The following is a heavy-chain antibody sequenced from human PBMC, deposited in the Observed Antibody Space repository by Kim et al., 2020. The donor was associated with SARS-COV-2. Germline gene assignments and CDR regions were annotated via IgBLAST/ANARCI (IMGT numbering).Heavy chain of an antibody. CDR1: GFTFSSYA. CDR2: ISGTGGST. D-gene: IGHD3-10*01. Sequence: GGSLRLSCAASGFTFSSYAMSWVRQAPGKGLEWVSAISGTGGSTYYADSVKGRFTISRDNSKNTLYRQMNSLGAEDTAVYYCASTGSGRGYFQHWGQGTLVTVSS. CDR3: ASTGSGRGYFQH. V-gene: IGHV3-23*01. J-gene: IGHJ1*01.